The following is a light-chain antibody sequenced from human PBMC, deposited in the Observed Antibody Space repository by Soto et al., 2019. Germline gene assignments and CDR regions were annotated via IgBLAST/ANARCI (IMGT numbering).Light chain of an antibody. CDR3: AAWDDSLNGPV. Sequence: QSALTQPPSASGTPGQRVTISCSGSNSNIGSNTVNWYQQLPGTAPKLLSYNNNQRPSGVPDRFSGSKSGTSASLAISGLQSEDEADYYCAAWDDSLNGPVFGGGTKLTVL. CDR1: NSNIGSNT. CDR2: NNN. V-gene: IGLV1-44*01. J-gene: IGLJ2*01.